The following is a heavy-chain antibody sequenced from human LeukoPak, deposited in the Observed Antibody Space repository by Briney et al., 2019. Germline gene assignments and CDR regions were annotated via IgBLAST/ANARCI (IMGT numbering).Heavy chain of an antibody. D-gene: IGHD4-17*01. CDR2: FDPEDGET. CDR1: GYTLTELS. Sequence: ASVKVSCKVSGYTLTELSMHWVRQAPGQGLEWMGGFDPEDGETIYAQKFQARVTMTEDTSIDTAYMELSSLRSEDTAVYYCARDPTTVTTTYFDYWGQGTLVTVSS. J-gene: IGHJ4*02. V-gene: IGHV1-24*01. CDR3: ARDPTTVTTTYFDY.